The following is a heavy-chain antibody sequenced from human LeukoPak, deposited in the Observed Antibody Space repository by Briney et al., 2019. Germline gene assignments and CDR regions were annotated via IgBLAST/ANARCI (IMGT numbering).Heavy chain of an antibody. CDR3: ARDDGILRFDP. CDR1: GFTFSSYF. D-gene: IGHD1-14*01. V-gene: IGHV3-7*01. J-gene: IGHJ5*02. CDR2: IKQDGSEK. Sequence: GGSLRLSCAASGFTFSSYFMSWVRQAPGKGLEWVANIKQDGSEKYYVDSAKGRFTISRDNAKNSLYLQMNSLRAEDTAVYYCARDDGILRFDPWGQGTLVTVSS.